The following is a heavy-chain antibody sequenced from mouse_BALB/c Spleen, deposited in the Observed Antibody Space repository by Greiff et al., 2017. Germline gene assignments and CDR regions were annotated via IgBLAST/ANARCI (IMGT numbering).Heavy chain of an antibody. J-gene: IGHJ1*01. CDR2: IWAGGST. V-gene: IGHV2-9*02. CDR1: GFSLTSYG. D-gene: IGHD1-1*01. Sequence: VQRVESGPGLVAPSQSLSITCTVSGFSLTSYGVHWVRQPPGKGLEWLGVIWAGGSTNYNSALMSRLSISKDNSKSQVFLKMNSLQTDDTAMYYCARESYYGSRYFDVWGAGTTVTVSS. CDR3: ARESYYGSRYFDV.